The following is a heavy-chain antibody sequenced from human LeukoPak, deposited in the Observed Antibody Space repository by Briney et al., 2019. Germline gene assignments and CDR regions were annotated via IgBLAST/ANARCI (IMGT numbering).Heavy chain of an antibody. CDR2: ISSNGRTT. D-gene: IGHD2-8*01. Sequence: GGSLRLSCAASGFTFSNYEMNWARQAPGKGLEWISYISSNGRTTYYADSVRGRFTISRDNTKESVHSQTNSLGVEDTAVYYCAIMTFPLEDWGQGTLVTVSS. V-gene: IGHV3-48*03. CDR3: AIMTFPLED. J-gene: IGHJ4*02. CDR1: GFTFSNYE.